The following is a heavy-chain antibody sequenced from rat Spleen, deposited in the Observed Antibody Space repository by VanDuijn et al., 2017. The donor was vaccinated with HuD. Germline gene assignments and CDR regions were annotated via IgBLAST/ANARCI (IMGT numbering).Heavy chain of an antibody. Sequence: EVQLVESGGGLVQPGRSLKLSCAASGFTFSNYGMAWVRQAPTKGLEWVATISYDGSSTYYRDSVKGRFTISRDNAKNTLYLQMDSLRSEDTATYYCARRTDYFDYWGQGVMVTVSS. J-gene: IGHJ2*01. V-gene: IGHV5-29*01. CDR2: ISYDGSST. CDR3: ARRTDYFDY. CDR1: GFTFSNYG.